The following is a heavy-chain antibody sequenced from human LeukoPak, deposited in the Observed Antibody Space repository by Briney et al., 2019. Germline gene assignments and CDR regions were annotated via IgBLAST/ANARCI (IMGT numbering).Heavy chain of an antibody. CDR3: ARRSGGNTSLAKRFDY. J-gene: IGHJ4*02. CDR1: GGSVSSSRSY. D-gene: IGHD4-23*01. Sequence: SETLSLTCTVSGGSVSSSRSYWGWIRQSPVKGLEWIGSFYFSGSTYYNPSPKSRVTISVDTSKNQFSLKLSSVTAADTAVYYCARRSGGNTSLAKRFDYWGQGTLVTVSS. CDR2: FYFSGST. V-gene: IGHV4-39*01.